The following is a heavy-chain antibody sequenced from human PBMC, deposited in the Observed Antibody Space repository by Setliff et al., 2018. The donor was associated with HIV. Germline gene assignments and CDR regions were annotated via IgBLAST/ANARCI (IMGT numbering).Heavy chain of an antibody. CDR2: IHYNEKT. J-gene: IGHJ4*02. CDR1: GGSASNSRYY. Sequence: SETLSLTCTVSGGSASNSRYYWAWIRQPPGKGLEYIGSIHYNEKTYYNPSLKSRVTISIDTSKNQFSLNLTSVTDADTAVYYCVFGLRFSPFDNWGQGTLVTVSS. CDR3: VFGLRFSPFDN. D-gene: IGHD5-12*01. V-gene: IGHV4-39*01.